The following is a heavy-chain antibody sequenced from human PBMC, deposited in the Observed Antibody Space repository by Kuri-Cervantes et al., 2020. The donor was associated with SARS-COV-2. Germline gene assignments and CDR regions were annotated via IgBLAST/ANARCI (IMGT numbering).Heavy chain of an antibody. CDR1: GFTCSVFT. CDR3: ARDRMVGWADY. V-gene: IGHV3-7*01. CDR2: IKQDGSEK. D-gene: IGHD2-15*01. Sequence: GGALRLSCGASGFTCSVFTISRVRLAPEKGLDWVANIKQDGSEKYYVDSLKGRFTISIDNPKNSLYLQMNSLRDEDTAVYYCARDRMVGWADYWGQGTLVTVSS. J-gene: IGHJ4*02.